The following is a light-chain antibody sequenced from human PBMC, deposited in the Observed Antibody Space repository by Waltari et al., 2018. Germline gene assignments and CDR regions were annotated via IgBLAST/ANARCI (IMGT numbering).Light chain of an antibody. J-gene: IGLJ2*01. Sequence: QSVLIQPPSASGTPGQRVTISCSGGNSNIAITTVNWYQQLPGTAPKLVIHNDNERPSGVPDRFSGSRSATSASLAISGLQSDDEADYYCAVWDDNLDGPIFGGGTKLTVL. CDR1: NSNIAITT. V-gene: IGLV1-44*01. CDR2: NDN. CDR3: AVWDDNLDGPI.